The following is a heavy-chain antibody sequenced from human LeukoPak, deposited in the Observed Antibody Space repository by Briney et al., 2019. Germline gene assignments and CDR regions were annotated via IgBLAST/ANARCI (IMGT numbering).Heavy chain of an antibody. CDR2: IYYSGST. CDR1: GGSISSDY. D-gene: IGHD3-10*01. V-gene: IGHV4-59*01. J-gene: IGHJ5*02. Sequence: SETLSLTCTVSGGSISSDYWSWIRQPPGKGLEWIGYIYYSGSTNYNPSLKSRVTISVDTSKKQFALKLSSVTAADTAVYYCARRSLGGSGSYYNWFDPWGQGTLVTVSS. CDR3: ARRSLGGSGSYYNWFDP.